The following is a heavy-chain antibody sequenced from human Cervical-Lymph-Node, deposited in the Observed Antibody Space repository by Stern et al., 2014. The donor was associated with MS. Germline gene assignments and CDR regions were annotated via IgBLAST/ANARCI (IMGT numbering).Heavy chain of an antibody. D-gene: IGHD1-1*01. CDR3: ARDDWVERLDS. Sequence: VQLVHSGGGLVQPGGSLRLSCAASGFPLSIYSMNWVRQALGKGLEWVSYISTISTIYYADSVKGRFTISRDNAKNSLYLQMNSLRAEDTAVYFCARDDWVERLDSWGQGTLVTVSS. CDR2: ISTISTI. V-gene: IGHV3-48*01. J-gene: IGHJ5*01. CDR1: GFPLSIYS.